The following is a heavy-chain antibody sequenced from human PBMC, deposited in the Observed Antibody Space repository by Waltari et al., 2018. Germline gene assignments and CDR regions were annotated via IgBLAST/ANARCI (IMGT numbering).Heavy chain of an antibody. CDR1: GGSVRSDN. D-gene: IGHD3-22*01. J-gene: IGHJ5*02. V-gene: IGHV4-4*09. Sequence: QVQLQESGPGLVKPPETLSLTCNVSGGSVRSDNWSWLRQTPGKGLEWIGYIYQGGSTNYNPSLKSRVTISKDLSKNQLSLKLTSVTVADTAIYYCARRYGYDYLDPWGQGTLVTVSS. CDR3: ARRYGYDYLDP. CDR2: IYQGGST.